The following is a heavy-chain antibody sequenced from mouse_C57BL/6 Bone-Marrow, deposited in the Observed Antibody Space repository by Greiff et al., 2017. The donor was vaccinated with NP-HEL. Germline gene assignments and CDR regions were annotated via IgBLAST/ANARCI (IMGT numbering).Heavy chain of an antibody. CDR3: ARQAMITRFFDY. V-gene: IGHV1-50*01. CDR2: IDPSDSYT. Sequence: QVQLQQPGAELVKPGASVKLSCKASGYTFTSYWMQWVKQRPGQGLEWIGEIDPSDSYTNYNQKFKGKATLTLDTSSSTAYMQLSSLTSEDSAVYYCARQAMITRFFDYWGKGTTLTVSS. D-gene: IGHD2-4*01. CDR1: GYTFTSYW. J-gene: IGHJ2*01.